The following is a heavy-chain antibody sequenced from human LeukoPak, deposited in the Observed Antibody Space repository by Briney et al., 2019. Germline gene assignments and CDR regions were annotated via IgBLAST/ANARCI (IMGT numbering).Heavy chain of an antibody. CDR1: GFTFSSYG. CDR2: IRCDGSNK. J-gene: IGHJ6*03. CDR3: AKGRGWEASYYYYYMDV. D-gene: IGHD1-26*01. Sequence: PGGSLRLSCAASGFTFSSYGMHWVRQAPGKGLEWVAFIRCDGSNKYYTDSVKGRFTISRDNSKNTLYLQMNSLRAEDTAVYYCAKGRGWEASYYYYYMDVWGKGTTVTISS. V-gene: IGHV3-30*02.